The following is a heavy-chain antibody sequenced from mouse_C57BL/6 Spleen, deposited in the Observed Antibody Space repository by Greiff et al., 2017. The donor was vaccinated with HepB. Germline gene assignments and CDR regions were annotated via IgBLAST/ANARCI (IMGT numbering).Heavy chain of an antibody. CDR1: GYTFPSYW. Sequence: QVQLQQPGAELVRPGTSVKLSCKASGYTFPSYWMHWVKQRPGQGLEWIGVIDPSDSYTNYNQKFKGKATLTVDTSSSTAYMQLSSLTSEDAAVYYCARSVTGTGAWFAYWGQGTLVTVSA. V-gene: IGHV1-59*01. D-gene: IGHD4-1*01. J-gene: IGHJ3*01. CDR3: ARSVTGTGAWFAY. CDR2: IDPSDSYT.